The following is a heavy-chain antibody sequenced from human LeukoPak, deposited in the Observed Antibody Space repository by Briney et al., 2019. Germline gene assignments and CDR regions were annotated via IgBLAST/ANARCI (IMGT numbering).Heavy chain of an antibody. CDR1: GFTFSSYS. V-gene: IGHV3-21*03. CDR2: ISSSSVYI. D-gene: IGHD2-2*01. CDR3: ERENHTPRGYCSSTSCSDYYMDV. J-gene: IGHJ6*03. Sequence: PGGSPRLSCAASGFTFSSYSMNWVRQAPGEGLEWVSSISSSSVYIYYADSLKGRFTISRDNAKNSLYLQMNSLRAEDTAVYYCERENHTPRGYCSSTSCSDYYMDVWGKGTTVTVSS.